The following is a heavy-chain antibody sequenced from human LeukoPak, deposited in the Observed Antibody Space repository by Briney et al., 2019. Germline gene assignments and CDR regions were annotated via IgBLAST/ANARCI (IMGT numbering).Heavy chain of an antibody. D-gene: IGHD1-26*01. CDR3: AKGLLGGDSGSYYEVGELGMDV. Sequence: GGSLRLSCAVSGFTFSSYGMHWVRQAPGKGLEWVAVISYDGSNKYYADSVKGRFTISRDKSKNTLYLQMNSLRAEDTAVYYCAKGLLGGDSGSYYEVGELGMDVWGQGTTVTVSS. J-gene: IGHJ6*02. CDR1: GFTFSSYG. V-gene: IGHV3-30*18. CDR2: ISYDGSNK.